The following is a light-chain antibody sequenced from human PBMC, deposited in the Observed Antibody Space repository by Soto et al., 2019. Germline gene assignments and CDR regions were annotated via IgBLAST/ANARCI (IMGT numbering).Light chain of an antibody. CDR2: DAS. V-gene: IGKV3-11*01. Sequence: EIVLTQSPATLSLSPGERATLSCRASQSVSSYLAWYQQKPGQAPRLLIYDASNRATGIPARFSGSGSGTDFTLTIRSLEPEDFAVYYCQQRSNWPPGYPFGGGTKVEIK. CDR1: QSVSSY. J-gene: IGKJ4*01. CDR3: QQRSNWPPGYP.